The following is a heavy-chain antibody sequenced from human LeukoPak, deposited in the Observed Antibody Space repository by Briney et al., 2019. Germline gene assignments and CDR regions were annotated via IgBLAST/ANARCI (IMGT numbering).Heavy chain of an antibody. J-gene: IGHJ3*02. CDR3: ASLRSYSDAFDI. CDR2: IYPGDSDT. V-gene: IGHV5-51*01. CDR1: GYTFTSYW. D-gene: IGHD2-21*01. Sequence: GESLKISCQGSGYTFTSYWIAWVRQMPGEGLEWMGIIYPGDSDTRYSPSFQGRATISADKSISTAFLQWSSLKASDSAMYYCASLRSYSDAFDIWGQGTMVTVSS.